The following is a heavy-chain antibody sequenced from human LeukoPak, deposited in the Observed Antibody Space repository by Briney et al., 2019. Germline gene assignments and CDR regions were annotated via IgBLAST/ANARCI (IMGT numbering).Heavy chain of an antibody. D-gene: IGHD6-13*01. CDR1: GFTFSSYS. J-gene: IGHJ4*02. V-gene: IGHV3-21*01. Sequence: PGGSLRLSCAASGFTFSSYSMNWVRQAPGKGLEWVSSISSSSSYIYYADSVKGRFTISRDNSKNTLYLQMNSLRAEDTAVYYCAKSVSSSYTGYVDYWGQGTLVTVSS. CDR3: AKSVSSSYTGYVDY. CDR2: ISSSSSYI.